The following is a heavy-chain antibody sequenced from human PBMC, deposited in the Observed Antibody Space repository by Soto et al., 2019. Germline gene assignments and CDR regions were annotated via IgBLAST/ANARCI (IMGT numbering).Heavy chain of an antibody. CDR2: IYHSGST. CDR3: ARNDDYYYDSRGYYFDY. CDR1: GGSISSSNL. J-gene: IGHJ4*02. Sequence: PSETLSLTCAVSGGSISSSNLWSWVRPPPGKGLEWIGEIYHSGSTNYNPSLKSRVTISVDKSKNQFSLKLSSVNAADTDVYYCARNDDYYYDSRGYYFDYWGQGTLVTVSS. D-gene: IGHD3-22*01. V-gene: IGHV4-4*02.